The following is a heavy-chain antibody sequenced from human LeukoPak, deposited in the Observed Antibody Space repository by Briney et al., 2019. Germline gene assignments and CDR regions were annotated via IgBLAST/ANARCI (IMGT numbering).Heavy chain of an antibody. D-gene: IGHD2-15*01. CDR3: ARDKLGYCSGGSCHNWFDP. Sequence: PGGSLRLSCAASGFTFSDYYMSWIRQAPGKGLEWVSYISSSGSTIYYADSVKGRFTISRDNAKNSLYLQMNSLRAEDTAVYYCARDKLGYCSGGSCHNWFDPWGQGTLVTASS. J-gene: IGHJ5*02. CDR1: GFTFSDYY. V-gene: IGHV3-11*01. CDR2: ISSSGSTI.